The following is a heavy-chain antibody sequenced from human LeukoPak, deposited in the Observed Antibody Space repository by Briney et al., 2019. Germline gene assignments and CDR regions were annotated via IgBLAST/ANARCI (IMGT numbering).Heavy chain of an antibody. V-gene: IGHV1-69*04. D-gene: IGHD6-19*01. CDR1: EGTFSSYA. CDR3: ASLEIAVAGIAGY. J-gene: IGHJ4*02. CDR2: IIPILGIA. Sequence: SVKVSCKASEGTFSSYAISWVRQAPGQGLEWMGRIIPILGIANYAQKFQGRVTITADKSTSTAYMELSSLRSEDTAVYYCASLEIAVAGIAGYWGQGTLVTVSS.